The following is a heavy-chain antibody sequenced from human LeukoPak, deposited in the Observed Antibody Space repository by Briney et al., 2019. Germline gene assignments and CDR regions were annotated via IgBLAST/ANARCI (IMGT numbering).Heavy chain of an antibody. CDR2: IKQDGSEK. V-gene: IGHV3-7*01. J-gene: IGHJ6*03. CDR3: ARDHVGGKYYYMDV. D-gene: IGHD3-16*01. Sequence: GGSLRLSCVASGFSFSNYWLTWVRQAPGKGLECVANIKQDGSEKSYVDSVKGRFTISRDNTKNSVYLQMNSLRVEDTAVYYCARDHVGGKYYYMDVWGKGTTVTVSS. CDR1: GFSFSNYW.